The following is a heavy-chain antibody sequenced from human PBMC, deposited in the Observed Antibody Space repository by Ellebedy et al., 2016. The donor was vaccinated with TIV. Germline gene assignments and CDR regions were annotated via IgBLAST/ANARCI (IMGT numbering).Heavy chain of an antibody. CDR1: GFTFSSYA. CDR2: IGGSGDEI. CDR3: ARSEMTRLRNDAFDI. J-gene: IGHJ3*02. Sequence: GESLKISCVGSGFTFSSYAMSWVRQAPGKGLEWVSTIGGSGDEIHYADSVKGRFTISRHNSENTVYLQMNSLRAEDTAVYYCARSEMTRLRNDAFDIWGQGTMVTVSS. V-gene: IGHV3-23*01. D-gene: IGHD5-24*01.